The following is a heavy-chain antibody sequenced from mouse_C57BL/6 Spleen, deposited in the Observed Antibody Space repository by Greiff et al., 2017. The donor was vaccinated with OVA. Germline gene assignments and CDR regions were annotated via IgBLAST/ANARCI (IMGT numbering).Heavy chain of an antibody. D-gene: IGHD2-3*01. J-gene: IGHJ2*01. Sequence: EVMLVESEGGLVQPGSSMKLSCTASGFTFSDYYMAWVRQVPEKGLEWVANINYDGSSTYYLDSLKSRFIISRDNAKNILYLQMSSLKSEDTATYYCARDDGYYDDWGQGTTLTVSS. CDR1: GFTFSDYY. V-gene: IGHV5-16*01. CDR3: ARDDGYYDD. CDR2: INYDGSST.